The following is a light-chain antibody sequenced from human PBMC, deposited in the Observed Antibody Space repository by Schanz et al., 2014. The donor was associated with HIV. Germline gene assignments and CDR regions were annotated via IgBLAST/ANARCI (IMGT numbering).Light chain of an antibody. CDR3: QHYNTYPYS. Sequence: IQMTQSPSTVSTSVGDRVTLTCRASQSISSWLAWYQQKPGKAPKLLIYKASSLESGVPSRFSGSGSGTEFTLTITSLQPEDFATYYCQHYNTYPYSFGQGTKLEI. CDR2: KAS. V-gene: IGKV1-5*03. J-gene: IGKJ2*03. CDR1: QSISSW.